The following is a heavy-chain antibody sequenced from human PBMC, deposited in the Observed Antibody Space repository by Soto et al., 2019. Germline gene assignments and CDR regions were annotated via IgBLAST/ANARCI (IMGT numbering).Heavy chain of an antibody. D-gene: IGHD1-26*01. J-gene: IGHJ4*02. V-gene: IGHV4-59*01. CDR1: GGSISSYY. Sequence: PSETLSLTCTVSGGSISSYYWSWIRQPPGKGLEWIGYIYYSGTANYNPSLKSRITISVDTSKNQFSLNLNSVTAADTAVYYCAREYPVHSAYXDYWGQGILVTVSS. CDR2: IYYSGTA. CDR3: AREYPVHSAYXDY.